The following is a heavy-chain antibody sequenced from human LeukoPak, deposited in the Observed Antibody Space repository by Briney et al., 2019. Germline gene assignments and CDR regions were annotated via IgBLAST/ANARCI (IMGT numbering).Heavy chain of an antibody. CDR3: ARVRGDFETD. Sequence: SETLSLTCSVSGGSISSYYWTWIRQPPGKGQEWIGYRYYSGSTTYNPSLKSRVTISVDTSKSQFSLKLISVTAADTAIYYCARVRGDFETDWGQGTLVTVSS. D-gene: IGHD3-16*01. CDR1: GGSISSYY. CDR2: RYYSGST. J-gene: IGHJ1*01. V-gene: IGHV4-59*01.